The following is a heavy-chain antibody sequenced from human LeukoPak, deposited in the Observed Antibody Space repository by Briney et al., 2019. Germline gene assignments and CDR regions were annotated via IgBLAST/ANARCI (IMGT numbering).Heavy chain of an antibody. V-gene: IGHV3-23*01. D-gene: IGHD3-10*01. CDR3: AKAFSPTSGTFYLSFDS. CDR2: ISNTGESA. J-gene: IGHJ4*02. Sequence: PSGTLSLTCGVSVGSITSSNWWSWVRQAPGKGLGWVSTISNTGESAYYADSGKGRFTISRDKSKDTLFMQMNSLRAEDTAVYYCAKAFSPTSGTFYLSFDSWGQGTLVSVSS. CDR1: VGSITSSN.